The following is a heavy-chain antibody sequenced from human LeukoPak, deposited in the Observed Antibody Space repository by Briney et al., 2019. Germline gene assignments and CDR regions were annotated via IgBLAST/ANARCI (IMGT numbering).Heavy chain of an antibody. CDR2: TIPILGIA. CDR3: ARDYGMDV. CDR1: GGTFSSYA. V-gene: IGHV1-69*04. Sequence: SVKVSCKASGGTFSSYAISWVRQAPGQGLEWMGRTIPILGIANYAQKFQGRVTITADKSTSTAYMELSSLRSEDTAVYYCARDYGMDVWGQGTTVTVSS. J-gene: IGHJ6*02.